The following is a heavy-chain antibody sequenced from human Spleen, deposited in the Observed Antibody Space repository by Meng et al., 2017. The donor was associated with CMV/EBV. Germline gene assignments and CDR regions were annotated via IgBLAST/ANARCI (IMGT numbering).Heavy chain of an antibody. CDR2: ITPSGGAT. V-gene: IGHV1-46*02. D-gene: IGHD2-2*01. CDR1: TFNSYY. J-gene: IGHJ5*02. CDR3: ARGGPVPAAIERRNWFDP. Sequence: TFNSYYMHWGRQAPGQGPEWVGIITPSGGATSYPQKFQGRVTMTRDTSTSTVYMELSSLKSEDTAVYYCARGGPVPAAIERRNWFDPWGQGTLVTVSS.